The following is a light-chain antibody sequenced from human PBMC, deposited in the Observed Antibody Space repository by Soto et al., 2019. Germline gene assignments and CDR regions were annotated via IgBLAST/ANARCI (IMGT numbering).Light chain of an antibody. CDR3: QQYGSSLTWT. CDR1: QSVSSSY. Sequence: EIVLTQSPGTLSLSPGERATLSCSASQSVSSSYLAAHQQKPGQAPRLLIYGASSRATGIPDRFSGSGSGTDFTLTISRLEPEDFAEYYCQQYGSSLTWTFGQGTKV. CDR2: GAS. J-gene: IGKJ1*01. V-gene: IGKV3-20*01.